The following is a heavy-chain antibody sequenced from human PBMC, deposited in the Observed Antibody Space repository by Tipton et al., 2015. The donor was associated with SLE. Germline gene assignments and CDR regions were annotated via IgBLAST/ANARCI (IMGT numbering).Heavy chain of an antibody. Sequence: TLSLTCTVSEGSISSGGYYWSWIRQHPGKGLEWIGYIYYTGSTYYNPSLKSRVAMSVDTSKNQFSLRLSSVTAADTGMYYCARDLAGVKDYWGQGTLVTVSP. CDR1: EGSISSGGYY. J-gene: IGHJ4*02. CDR3: ARDLAGVKDY. CDR2: IYYTGST. D-gene: IGHD3-10*01. V-gene: IGHV4-31*03.